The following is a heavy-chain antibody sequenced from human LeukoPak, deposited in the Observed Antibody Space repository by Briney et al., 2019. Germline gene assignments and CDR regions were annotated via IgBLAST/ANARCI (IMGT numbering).Heavy chain of an antibody. D-gene: IGHD6-13*01. J-gene: IGHJ4*02. CDR3: ARGGSSWYQLPIPYYYFDY. Sequence: GGSLRLSCAASGFTFSSYGMHWVRQAPGKGLEWVAVISYDGSNKYYADSVKGRFTISRDNSKNTLYLQMNSLRAEDTAVYYCARGGSSWYQLPIPYYYFDYWGQGTLVTVSS. CDR1: GFTFSSYG. CDR2: ISYDGSNK. V-gene: IGHV3-30*03.